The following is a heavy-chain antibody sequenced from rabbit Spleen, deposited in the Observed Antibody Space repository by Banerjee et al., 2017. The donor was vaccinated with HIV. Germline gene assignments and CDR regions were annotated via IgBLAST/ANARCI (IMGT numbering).Heavy chain of an antibody. J-gene: IGHJ4*01. CDR1: GFSFNSGYD. CDR2: IGTGSGST. D-gene: IGHD2-1*01. CDR3: ATDLYGVGGFNL. Sequence: QSLEESGGDLVKPGGTLTLTCTASGFSFNSGYDMCWVRQAPGKGLEWIGCIGTGSGSTYYANWAKGRFTISKTSSTTVTLQMTSLTAADTATYFCATDLYGVGGFNLWGPGTLVTVS. V-gene: IGHV1S40*01.